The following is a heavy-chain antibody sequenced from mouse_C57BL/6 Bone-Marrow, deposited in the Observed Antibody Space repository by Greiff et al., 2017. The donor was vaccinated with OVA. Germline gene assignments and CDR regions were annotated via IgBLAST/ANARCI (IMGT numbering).Heavy chain of an antibody. Sequence: VKLMESGPGLVQPSQSLSLTCTVSGFSLTSYCVHWVRQSPGKGLEWLGVIWSGGSTDYNAAFISRLSISKDTSKSQDFLKMNILQADDTAIYYCARTDFYFYGSNYYAMDYWGQGTSVTVSS. CDR2: IWSGGST. J-gene: IGHJ4*01. CDR1: GFSLTSYC. V-gene: IGHV2-2*01. CDR3: ARTDFYFYGSNYYAMDY. D-gene: IGHD1-1*01.